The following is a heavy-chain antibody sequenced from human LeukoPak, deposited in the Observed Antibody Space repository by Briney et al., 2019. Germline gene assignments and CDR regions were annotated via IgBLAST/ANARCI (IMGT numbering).Heavy chain of an antibody. V-gene: IGHV5-51*01. D-gene: IGHD6-19*01. Sequence: ESLKNSWKGFGYSFTSYLIGLVGQVAGEGPEWMGIIFPGDSDTRYSPSFQGQVTISADKSISTAYLQWSSLKASDTAMYYCARPPSGYSSGWYYMDVWGKGTTVTVSS. J-gene: IGHJ6*03. CDR2: IFPGDSDT. CDR1: GYSFTSYL. CDR3: ARPPSGYSSGWYYMDV.